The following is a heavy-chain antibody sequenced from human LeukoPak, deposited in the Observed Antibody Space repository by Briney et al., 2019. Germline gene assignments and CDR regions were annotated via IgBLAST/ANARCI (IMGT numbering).Heavy chain of an antibody. D-gene: IGHD2-21*02. J-gene: IGHJ4*02. CDR3: ARVVGMTYYFDY. V-gene: IGHV3-20*04. CDR2: INWNGGST. CDR1: GFTFDDYG. Sequence: PGGSLRLSCAASGFTFDDYGMSWVRQAPGKGLEWVSGINWNGGSTGYADSVKGRFTISRDNAKNSLYLQMNSLRAEDTALYCCARVVGMTYYFDYWGQGTLVTVSS.